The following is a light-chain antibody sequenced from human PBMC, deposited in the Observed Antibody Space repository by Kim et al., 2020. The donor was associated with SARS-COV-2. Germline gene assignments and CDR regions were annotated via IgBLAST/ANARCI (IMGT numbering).Light chain of an antibody. CDR3: SAWDSSLSRWV. V-gene: IGLV10-54*01. Sequence: QAGLTQPPSVSKGLRQTATLTCTGNSNNVGNQGAAWLQQHQGHPPKLLSYRNNNRPSGISERLSASRSGNTASLTITGLQPEDEADYYCSAWDSSLSRWVFCGGTQLTVL. CDR2: RNN. J-gene: IGLJ3*02. CDR1: SNNVGNQG.